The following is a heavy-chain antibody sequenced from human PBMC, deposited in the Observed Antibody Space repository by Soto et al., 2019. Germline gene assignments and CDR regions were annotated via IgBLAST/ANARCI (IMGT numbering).Heavy chain of an antibody. CDR1: GYSFTSYL. V-gene: IGHV5-51*01. Sequence: GESLKISCKVSGYSFTSYLIGWVRQKPGKGLEWMGIINPGDSEARYSPSFQGQVTFSVDWRSGTAYLQWDKLKASDTAMYYCARRHNGSYFDVYNWFEPWSQGTLVTVSS. CDR2: INPGDSEA. D-gene: IGHD1-26*01. J-gene: IGHJ5*02. CDR3: ARRHNGSYFDVYNWFEP.